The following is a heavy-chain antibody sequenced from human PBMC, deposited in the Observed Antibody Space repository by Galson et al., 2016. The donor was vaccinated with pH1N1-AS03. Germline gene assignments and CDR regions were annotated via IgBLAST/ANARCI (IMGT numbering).Heavy chain of an antibody. CDR3: ARFHYGDYSGWFDP. D-gene: IGHD4-17*01. V-gene: IGHV2-70*01. CDR2: IDWNDNK. CDR1: GFSLSTSGMC. J-gene: IGHJ5*02. Sequence: PALVKPTQTLTLTCTFSGFSLSTSGMCVSWIRQPPGKALEWLAHIDWNDNKYYSTSLKTRLTISKDTSKNQVVLTMTNMDPVDTATYYCARFHYGDYSGWFDPWGQGTLVTVSS.